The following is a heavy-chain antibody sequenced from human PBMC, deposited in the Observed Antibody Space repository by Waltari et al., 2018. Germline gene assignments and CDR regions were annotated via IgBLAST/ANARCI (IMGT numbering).Heavy chain of an antibody. CDR3: SKDSDAFYIDY. J-gene: IGHJ4*02. D-gene: IGHD2-2*01. Sequence: QVQLVESGGGVVQPGGSRGLACAVSGFPSSSYGMHWVRQAPGKGREWVSYIHHDEISKHYADSVKGRFTISRDNSKNTVYLHMDSLRAEDTALYYCSKDSDAFYIDYWGQGVLVTVSS. CDR2: IHHDEISK. V-gene: IGHV3-30*02. CDR1: GFPSSSYG.